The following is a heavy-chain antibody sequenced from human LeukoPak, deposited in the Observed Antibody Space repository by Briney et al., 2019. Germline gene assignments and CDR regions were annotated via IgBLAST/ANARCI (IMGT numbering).Heavy chain of an antibody. CDR1: GFTFSNYW. D-gene: IGHD6-13*01. V-gene: IGHV3-7*03. Sequence: GGSLRLSCEGSGFTFSNYWMSWVRQAPGKGLEWVANIQQHGSETYYGDSVKGRFTISRDNAKNSLYLQMNSLRAEDTALYYCAKDIFPGIAAAGAIDYWGQGPLVTVSS. J-gene: IGHJ4*02. CDR3: AKDIFPGIAAAGAIDY. CDR2: IQQHGSET.